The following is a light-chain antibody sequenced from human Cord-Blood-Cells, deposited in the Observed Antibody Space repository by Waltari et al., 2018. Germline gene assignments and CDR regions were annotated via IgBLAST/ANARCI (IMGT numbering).Light chain of an antibody. CDR1: TGAVTSGYY. J-gene: IGLJ1*01. V-gene: IGLV7-43*01. CDR3: LLYYGGAYV. Sequence: QTVVTQEPSLTVSPGGTVTLTCASSTGAVTSGYYPNWFQQKPEQAPRALIYSTSNKQSGTLARFSGSRLGGKAALTLSGVQPEDEAEYYCLLYYGGAYVFGTGTKVTVL. CDR2: STS.